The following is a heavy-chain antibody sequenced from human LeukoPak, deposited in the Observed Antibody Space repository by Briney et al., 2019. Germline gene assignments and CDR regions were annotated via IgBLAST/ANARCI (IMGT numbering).Heavy chain of an antibody. CDR1: GLSLGNYW. V-gene: IGHV3-7*01. CDR3: ARDAFGDFSY. CDR2: IRKDGGDI. J-gene: IGHJ4*02. D-gene: IGHD3-10*01. Sequence: PGGSLRLSCVGSGLSLGNYWMDWVRQAPGKGLEWVCNIRKDGGDIHYVDSVKGRFTISRDNAKNSVYLQMHRLRAEDTAVYYCARDAFGDFSYWGQGILVTVSS.